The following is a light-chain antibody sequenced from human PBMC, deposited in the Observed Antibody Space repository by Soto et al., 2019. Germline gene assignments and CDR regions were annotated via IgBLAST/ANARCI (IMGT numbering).Light chain of an antibody. V-gene: IGKV4-1*01. CDR3: QQYYSTPVT. Sequence: DIVMTQSPDSLAVSLGERATINCKSSQSVLYSSNNKNYLAWYQQKPRQPPKLLIYWASTRESGVPDRFSGSGSGTDFTLTISSLRAEDVAVYYCQQYYSTPVTFGGGTKVEIK. J-gene: IGKJ4*01. CDR1: QSVLYSSNNKNY. CDR2: WAS.